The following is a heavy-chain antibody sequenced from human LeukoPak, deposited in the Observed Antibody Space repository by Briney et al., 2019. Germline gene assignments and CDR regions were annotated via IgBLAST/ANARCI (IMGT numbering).Heavy chain of an antibody. Sequence: GRSLRLSCAASGFTFSRHSMHWVRQAPGKGLEWVAVISYDGSNKYYADSVKGRFTISRDNAKNLLYLQMNSLRDEDTAVYFCARDHEAVGTTIDHWGQGTLVTVSS. D-gene: IGHD1-14*01. CDR3: ARDHEAVGTTIDH. J-gene: IGHJ4*02. CDR2: ISYDGSNK. V-gene: IGHV3-30*07. CDR1: GFTFSRHS.